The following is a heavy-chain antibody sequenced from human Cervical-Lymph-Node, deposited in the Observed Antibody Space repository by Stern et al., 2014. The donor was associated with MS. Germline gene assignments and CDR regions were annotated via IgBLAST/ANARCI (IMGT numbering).Heavy chain of an antibody. D-gene: IGHD2-2*01. CDR1: GGSISSGGYY. CDR2: IYYSGST. J-gene: IGHJ5*02. Sequence: QVQLVESGPGLVKPSQTLSLTCTVSGGSISSGGYYWSWIRQHPGKGLEGIGYIYYSGSTYYNPSLKSRVTISVDTSKNQFSLKLSSVTAADTAVYYCAREYCSSTSCYQWFDPWGQGTLVTVSS. V-gene: IGHV4-31*03. CDR3: AREYCSSTSCYQWFDP.